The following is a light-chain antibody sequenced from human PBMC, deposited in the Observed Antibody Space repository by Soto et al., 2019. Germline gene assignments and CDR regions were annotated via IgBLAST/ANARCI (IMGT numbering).Light chain of an antibody. CDR2: HAS. CDR1: QNIGRW. J-gene: IGKJ1*01. CDR3: QQYNSYSWT. V-gene: IGKV1-5*01. Sequence: IPMTHSPATLSVSLWEGVTISCRASQNIGRWLAWYQQKPGKAPNLLIYHASNLGGGVPSRFSGGGSGTEFTLTISSLQPDDIATYYCQQYNSYSWTFGQGTKVEIK.